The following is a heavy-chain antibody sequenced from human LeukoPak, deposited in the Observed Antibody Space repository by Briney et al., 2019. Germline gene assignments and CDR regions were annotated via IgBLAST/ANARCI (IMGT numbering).Heavy chain of an antibody. J-gene: IGHJ4*02. CDR2: IYYSGST. V-gene: IGHV4-39*01. D-gene: IGHD6-19*01. CDR1: GGSISSSSYY. Sequence: SETLSLTCTVSGGSISSSSYYWGWIRQPPGKGLEWIGSIYYSGSTYYNPSLKSRVTISVDTSKNQFSLKLSSVTAVGTAVYYCARLFSGWRGDYFDYWGQGTLVTVSS. CDR3: ARLFSGWRGDYFDY.